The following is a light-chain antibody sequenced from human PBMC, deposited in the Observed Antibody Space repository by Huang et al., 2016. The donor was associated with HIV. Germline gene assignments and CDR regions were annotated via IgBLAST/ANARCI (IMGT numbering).Light chain of an antibody. CDR2: WAS. Sequence: DIVMTQSPDSLAVSLGVRATIDCKSSQSVLSSSNNKNFLAWYQRKPGQPPKVLIYWASTRASGVPDQFSGSGSGADFTLTIRSLQAEDVAVYYCQQYYTTPLTFGGGTKVEIK. V-gene: IGKV4-1*01. J-gene: IGKJ4*01. CDR3: QQYYTTPLT. CDR1: QSVLSSSNNKNF.